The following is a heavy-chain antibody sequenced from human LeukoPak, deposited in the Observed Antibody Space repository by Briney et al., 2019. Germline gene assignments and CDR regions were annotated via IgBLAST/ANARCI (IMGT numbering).Heavy chain of an antibody. CDR3: ASSGWTDAFDI. CDR1: GGSFSGYY. J-gene: IGHJ3*02. Sequence: SETLSLTCAVYGGSFSGYYWSWIRQPPGKGLEWIGEINHSGSTNYNPSLKSRVTMSVDTSKNQFSLKLSSVTAADTAVYYCASSGWTDAFDIWGQGTMVTVSS. D-gene: IGHD6-19*01. V-gene: IGHV4-34*01. CDR2: INHSGST.